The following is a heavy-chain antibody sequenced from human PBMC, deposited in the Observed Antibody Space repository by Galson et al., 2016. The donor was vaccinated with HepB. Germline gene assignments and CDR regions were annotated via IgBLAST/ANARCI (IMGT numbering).Heavy chain of an antibody. D-gene: IGHD5-12*01. Sequence: SLRLSCAASGMTYSIYDMTWVRQAPGKGLEWISYISSSSATIYYAESVKGRFTISRDNAKNSLYLQMNSLRAEDTAVYYCAREWATFHDWGQGTLVTVSS. CDR1: GMTYSIYD. V-gene: IGHV3-48*04. CDR3: AREWATFHD. CDR2: ISSSSATI. J-gene: IGHJ4*02.